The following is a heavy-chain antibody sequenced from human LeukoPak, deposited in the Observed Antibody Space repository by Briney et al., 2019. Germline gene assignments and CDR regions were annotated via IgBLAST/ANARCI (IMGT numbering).Heavy chain of an antibody. J-gene: IGHJ4*02. D-gene: IGHD3-9*01. V-gene: IGHV4-34*01. CDR1: GGSFSGYY. CDR3: ARESYDILTGYYNLDY. CDR2: INHSGST. Sequence: SETLSLTCAVYGGSFSGYYWSWIRQPPGKGLEWIGEINHSGSTNYNPSLKSRVTISVDTSKNQFSLKLSSVTAADTAVYYCARESYDILTGYYNLDYWGQGTLVTVSS.